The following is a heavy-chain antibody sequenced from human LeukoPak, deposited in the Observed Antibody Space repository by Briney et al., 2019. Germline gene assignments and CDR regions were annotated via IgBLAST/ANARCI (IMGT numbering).Heavy chain of an antibody. J-gene: IGHJ4*02. Sequence: ASVKVSCKASGYTFTGYYMHWVRQAPGQGLEWMGWINPNSGGTNYAQKFQGSVTMTRDTSISTAYMELSRLRSDDTAVYYCAVDKQRTLTFDYWGQGTLVTVSS. D-gene: IGHD4-17*01. CDR1: GYTFTGYY. CDR2: INPNSGGT. V-gene: IGHV1-2*02. CDR3: AVDKQRTLTFDY.